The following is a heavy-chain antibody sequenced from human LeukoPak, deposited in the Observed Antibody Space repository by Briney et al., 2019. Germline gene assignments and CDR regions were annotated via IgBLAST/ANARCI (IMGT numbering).Heavy chain of an antibody. V-gene: IGHV1-2*02. CDR3: ARDRYGDGFAHFDY. CDR2: ITPSGGT. D-gene: IGHD5-24*01. J-gene: IGHJ4*02. CDR1: GYTFTSYA. Sequence: ASVKVSCKASGYTFTSYAMHWVRQAPGQGLEWMGWITPSGGTNYPQKFQGRVAITRDTSITTAYMDLSRLPSHDTAVYYCARDRYGDGFAHFDYWGQGALVTVSS.